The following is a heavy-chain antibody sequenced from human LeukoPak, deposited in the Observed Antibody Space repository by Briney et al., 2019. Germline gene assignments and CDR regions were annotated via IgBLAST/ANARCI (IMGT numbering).Heavy chain of an antibody. D-gene: IGHD1-1*01. CDR2: IYHSGST. CDR1: GYSISSNFY. J-gene: IGHJ3*01. Sequence: SETLSLTCTVSGYSISSNFYWGWIRQSPAKGLEWIGSIYHSGSTYYNPSLKDRITISVDTSTNQFSLKLISVTASDTAMYYCARDVHIYGNAFGVWGQGTMVTVSS. CDR3: ARDVHIYGNAFGV. V-gene: IGHV4-38-2*02.